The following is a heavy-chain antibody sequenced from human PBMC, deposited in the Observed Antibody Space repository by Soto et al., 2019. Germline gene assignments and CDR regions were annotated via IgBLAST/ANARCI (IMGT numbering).Heavy chain of an antibody. D-gene: IGHD2-15*01. CDR3: ARGGPDGFCSGGRCYFDS. Sequence: EVHLVESGGGLVQPGRSLRLSCAASGFTFDDYAMYWVRRVPGKGLEWVSSISWNSNIVGYVDSVKGRFTISRDNAKNSLYLQMNSLRPEDTALNYCARGGPDGFCSGGRCYFDSWGQGTLVTVSS. CDR2: ISWNSNIV. V-gene: IGHV3-9*01. CDR1: GFTFDDYA. J-gene: IGHJ4*02.